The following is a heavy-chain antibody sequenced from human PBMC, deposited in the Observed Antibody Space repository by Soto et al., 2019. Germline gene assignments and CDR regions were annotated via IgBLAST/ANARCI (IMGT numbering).Heavy chain of an antibody. D-gene: IGHD2-15*01. CDR3: ARAFKGIIENTSWPTPYYDDLDV. V-gene: IGHV4-34*01. J-gene: IGHJ6*02. Sequence: QVQLQQWGAGLLKPSETLSLTCGVSGASLSGVYWTWIRQTPGRGLEWIGEINHSGSAYYNPALGDPATFSEDTGKKQFSLSLTSVTAADTGRYYCARAFKGIIENTSWPTPYYDDLDVWAQGTAVIVSS. CDR2: INHSGSA. CDR1: GASLSGVY.